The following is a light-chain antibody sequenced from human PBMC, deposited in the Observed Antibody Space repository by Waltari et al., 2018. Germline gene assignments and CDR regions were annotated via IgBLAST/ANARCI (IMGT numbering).Light chain of an antibody. V-gene: IGKV3-11*01. J-gene: IGKJ3*01. CDR2: RAS. CDR1: QNVDTY. CDR3: QQRSNWPLT. Sequence: EIVLTQSPATLALSPGETATISCRASQNVDTYFAWYQQKPGQAPRLLIYRASYRATGVPDRFSGGGSGTDFTLTISSLEPDDFAVYYCQQRSNWPLTFGPGTRLDIK.